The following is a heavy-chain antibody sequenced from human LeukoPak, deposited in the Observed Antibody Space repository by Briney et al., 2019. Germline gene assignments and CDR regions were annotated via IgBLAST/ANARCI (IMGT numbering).Heavy chain of an antibody. CDR3: AREVAGTCAFDI. V-gene: IGHV6-1*01. Sequence: SQTLSLTCDISGDSVSSNSAAWNWIRQSPSRGLEWLGRTYYWSKWYDDYAVSVKSRITINPDTSKNHFSLQLNSVTPEDTAVYFCAREVAGTCAFDIWGQGTMVTVSS. CDR2: TYYWSKWYD. D-gene: IGHD1-14*01. CDR1: GDSVSSNSAA. J-gene: IGHJ3*02.